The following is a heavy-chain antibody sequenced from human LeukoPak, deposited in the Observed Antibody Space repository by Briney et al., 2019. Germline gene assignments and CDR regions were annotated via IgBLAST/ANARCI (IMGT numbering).Heavy chain of an antibody. D-gene: IGHD2-8*01. J-gene: IGHJ4*02. Sequence: GASVKVSCKAPGYTLTSYGISWVRQAPGQGLEWMGWISVYNGNTNYAQKLQGRVTMTADRSTSTAYMELRSLRSDDTAVYYCARVGKYEKWGQGTLVTVSS. CDR1: GYTLTSYG. CDR3: ARVGKYEK. CDR2: ISVYNGNT. V-gene: IGHV1-18*01.